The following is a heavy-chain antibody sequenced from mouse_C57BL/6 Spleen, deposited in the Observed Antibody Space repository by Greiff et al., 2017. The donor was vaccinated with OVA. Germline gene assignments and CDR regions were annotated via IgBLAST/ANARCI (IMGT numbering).Heavy chain of an antibody. CDR3: VRQGWLLHYYAMDY. J-gene: IGHJ4*01. CDR1: GFSFNTYA. Sequence: EVQLVESGGGLVQPKGSLKLSCAASGFSFNTYAMNWVRQAPGKGLEWVARIRSKSNNYATYYADSVKDRFTISRDDSESMLYLQMNNLKTEDTAMYYCVRQGWLLHYYAMDYWGQGTSVTVSS. D-gene: IGHD2-3*01. CDR2: IRSKSNNYAT. V-gene: IGHV10-1*01.